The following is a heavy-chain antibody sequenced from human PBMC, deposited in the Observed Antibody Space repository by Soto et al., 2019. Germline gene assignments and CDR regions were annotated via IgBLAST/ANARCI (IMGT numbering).Heavy chain of an antibody. CDR2: ISGRGGVT. D-gene: IGHD3-10*01. CDR3: AKDRQFMSYYGSAGHYND. CDR1: GFTFRNQD. J-gene: IGHJ4*02. Sequence: EVQLLESGGGLVQPGGSLRLTCVGSGFTFRNQDMRWVRQAPGKGLEWVSGISGRGGVTYYADSVKGRFTISRDNSKNTLYLQMNNLRANDTAVYYCAKDRQFMSYYGSAGHYNDWGQGTLVTVSS. V-gene: IGHV3-23*01.